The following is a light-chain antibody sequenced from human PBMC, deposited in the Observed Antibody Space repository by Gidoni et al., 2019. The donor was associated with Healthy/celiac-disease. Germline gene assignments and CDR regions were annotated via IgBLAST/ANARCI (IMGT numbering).Light chain of an antibody. J-gene: IGKJ4*01. CDR3: QQSSNWPLT. CDR2: DAS. CDR1: QSVSSY. Sequence: EIVLTRSPATLSLSPGERATLSCRASQSVSSYLAWYQQKPGHAPRLLIYDASNRATGIPARFSGSGSGTDFTLTISSLEPEDFAVYYCQQSSNWPLTFGGGTKVEIK. V-gene: IGKV3-11*01.